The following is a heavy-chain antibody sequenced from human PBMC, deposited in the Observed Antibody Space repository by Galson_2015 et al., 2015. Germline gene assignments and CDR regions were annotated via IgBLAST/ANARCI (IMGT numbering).Heavy chain of an antibody. V-gene: IGHV4-34*01. D-gene: IGHD3-3*01. J-gene: IGHJ4*02. CDR1: GGSFSGYY. Sequence: SETLSLTCAVYGGSFSGYYWSWIRQPPGKGLEWIGEINHSGSTNYNPSLKSRVTISVDASKNQFSLKLSSVTAADTAVYYCARGVYYDFWSGYYTLYFDYWGQGTLVTVSS. CDR3: ARGVYYDFWSGYYTLYFDY. CDR2: INHSGST.